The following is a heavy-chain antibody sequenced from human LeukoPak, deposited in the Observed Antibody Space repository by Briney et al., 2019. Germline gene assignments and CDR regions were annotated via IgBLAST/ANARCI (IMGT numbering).Heavy chain of an antibody. V-gene: IGHV1-8*01. Sequence: ASVKVSCKASGGTFTSYDINWVRQATGQGLEWMGWMNPNSGNTGYAQKFQGRVTMTRNTSISTAYMELRSLRSDDTAVYYCARGYYGSGSYYTPYYYYGMDVWGQGTTVTVSS. J-gene: IGHJ6*02. CDR1: GGTFTSYD. D-gene: IGHD3-10*01. CDR2: MNPNSGNT. CDR3: ARGYYGSGSYYTPYYYYGMDV.